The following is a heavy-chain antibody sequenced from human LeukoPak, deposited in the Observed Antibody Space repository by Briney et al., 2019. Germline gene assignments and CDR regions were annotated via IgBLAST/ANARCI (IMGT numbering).Heavy chain of an antibody. V-gene: IGHV4-34*01. D-gene: IGHD1-26*01. CDR2: INHSGST. CDR1: GGSFSGYY. J-gene: IGHJ4*02. Sequence: SETLSLTCAFYGGSFSGYYWSGIRQPPGKGLEWIGEINHSGSTNYNPSLKSRVTISVDTSKNQFSLKLSSVTAADTAVYYCARGPGYSGSYIGDNYFDYWGQGTLVTVSS. CDR3: ARGPGYSGSYIGDNYFDY.